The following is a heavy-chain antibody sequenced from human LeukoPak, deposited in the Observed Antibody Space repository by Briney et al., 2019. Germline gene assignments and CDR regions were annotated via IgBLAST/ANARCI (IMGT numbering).Heavy chain of an antibody. CDR3: AREIVVVPAAIGAFDI. D-gene: IGHD2-2*01. CDR2: IYYSGST. V-gene: IGHV4-30-4*01. CDR1: GGSISSGDYY. Sequence: PSETLSLTCTVSGGSISSGDYYWSWIRQPPGKGLVWNGYIYYSGSTYYNPSLKSRVTISVDTSKNQFSLKLSSVTAADTAVYYCAREIVVVPAAIGAFDIWGQGTMVTVSS. J-gene: IGHJ3*02.